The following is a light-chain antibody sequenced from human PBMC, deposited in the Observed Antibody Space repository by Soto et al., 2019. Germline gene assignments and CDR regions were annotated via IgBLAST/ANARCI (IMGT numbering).Light chain of an antibody. Sequence: QSVLTQPASVSGSPGQSITISCTGTSSDVGGYNYVSWYQHHPGKAPKLMIYEVTNRPSGVSNRFSGSKSGNTASPTISGLQAEDEADYYCTSYRSSSSPVVFGGGTKLTVL. CDR1: SSDVGGYNY. J-gene: IGLJ2*01. CDR2: EVT. CDR3: TSYRSSSSPVV. V-gene: IGLV2-14*01.